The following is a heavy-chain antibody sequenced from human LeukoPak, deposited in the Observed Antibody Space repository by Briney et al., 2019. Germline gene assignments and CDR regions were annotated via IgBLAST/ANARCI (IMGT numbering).Heavy chain of an antibody. V-gene: IGHV3-7*01. J-gene: IGHJ4*02. CDR1: GFTFSSYW. Sequence: AGGSLRLSCAASGFTFSSYWMSWVRQAPRKGLEWVANIKQDGSEKYYVDSVKGRFTISRDNAKNSLYLQMNSLRAEDTAVYYCATPVGDGYDSNWGQGTLVTVSS. CDR2: IKQDGSEK. CDR3: ATPVGDGYDSN. D-gene: IGHD5-12*01.